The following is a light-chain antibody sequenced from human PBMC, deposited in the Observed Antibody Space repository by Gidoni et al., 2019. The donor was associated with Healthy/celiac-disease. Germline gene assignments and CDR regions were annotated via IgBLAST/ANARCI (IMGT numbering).Light chain of an antibody. CDR3: QQYGSSPQWT. Sequence: EIVLTQSPGTLSLSPGERATLSCRASQSVSSSYLAWYQQKPGQAPRLLIYGASSRATGIPDRFSVSGSGTDFTLTISRLEPEAFAVYYCQQYGSSPQWTFGQGTKVEIK. CDR2: GAS. J-gene: IGKJ1*01. V-gene: IGKV3-20*01. CDR1: QSVSSSY.